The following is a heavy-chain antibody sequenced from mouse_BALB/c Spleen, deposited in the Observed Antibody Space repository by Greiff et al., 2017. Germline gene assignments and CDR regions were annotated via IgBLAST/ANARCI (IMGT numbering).Heavy chain of an antibody. J-gene: IGHJ3*01. D-gene: IGHD2-4*01. CDR2: IYPGDGDT. CDR3: ARWGITAFAY. Sequence: QVQLQQSGAELARPGASVKLSCKASGYTFTSYWMQWVKQRPGQGLEWIGAIYPGDGDTRYTQKFKGKATLTADKSSSTAYMQLSSLASEDSAVYYCARWGITAFAYWGQGTLVTVSA. V-gene: IGHV1-87*01. CDR1: GYTFTSYW.